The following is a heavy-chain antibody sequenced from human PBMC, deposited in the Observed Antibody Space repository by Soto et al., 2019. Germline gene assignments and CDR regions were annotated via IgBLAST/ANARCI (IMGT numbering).Heavy chain of an antibody. J-gene: IGHJ4*02. CDR1: GFTFSTHG. V-gene: IGHV3-33*01. D-gene: IGHD1-26*01. CDR3: ARDTWIVSSITSLDY. CDR2: IWNDGNKK. Sequence: GGSLRLSCAAFGFTFSTHGMHWVRQAPGKGLEWVALIWNDGNKKDYADSVKGRFTISRDNSKNILYLQMDSLRVEDTAVYFCARDTWIVSSITSLDYWGQGNLVTVPS.